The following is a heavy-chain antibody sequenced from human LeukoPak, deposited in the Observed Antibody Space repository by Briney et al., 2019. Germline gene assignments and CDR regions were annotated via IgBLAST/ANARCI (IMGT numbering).Heavy chain of an antibody. J-gene: IGHJ4*02. CDR3: ASDPQQLWFYY. V-gene: IGHV1-2*06. D-gene: IGHD5-18*01. CDR1: GCTFTGYY. CDR2: INPNSGGT. Sequence: ASVKVSCKASGCTFTGYYMHWVRQAPGQGLEWMGRINPNSGGTNYAQKFQSRVTMTRDTSISTAYMELSRLRADDTAVYCCASDPQQLWFYYWGQGTLVAVSS.